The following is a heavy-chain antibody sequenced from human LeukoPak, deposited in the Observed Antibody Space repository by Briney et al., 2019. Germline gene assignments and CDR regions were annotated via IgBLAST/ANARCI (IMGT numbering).Heavy chain of an antibody. CDR2: IIPIFGIA. CDR1: GGTFNSYA. V-gene: IGHV1-69*04. D-gene: IGHD3-3*01. CDR3: AREGSRDYDFWSGYPNWFDP. Sequence: ASVKVSFKASGGTFNSYAISWVRQAPGQGLEWMGRIIPIFGIANYSQKFQGRVTITADKSTSTAYMELSSLRSEDTAVYYCAREGSRDYDFWSGYPNWFDPWGQGTLVTVSS. J-gene: IGHJ5*02.